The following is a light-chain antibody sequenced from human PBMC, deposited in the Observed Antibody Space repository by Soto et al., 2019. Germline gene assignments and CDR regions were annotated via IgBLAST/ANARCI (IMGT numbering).Light chain of an antibody. CDR1: ASLLHSNGYNC. Sequence: DIVMTQSPLSLPVTPGEPASISCRSSASLLHSNGYNCLDWYVQKPGQSPQLLIYFGSYRASGVPDRFSGSGSGTDFTLKISRVEAEDVGVYYCMQALQTPLTFGGGTKVELK. V-gene: IGKV2-28*01. CDR2: FGS. CDR3: MQALQTPLT. J-gene: IGKJ4*01.